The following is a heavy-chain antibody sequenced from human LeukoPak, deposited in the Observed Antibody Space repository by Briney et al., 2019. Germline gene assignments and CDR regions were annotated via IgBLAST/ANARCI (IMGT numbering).Heavy chain of an antibody. CDR2: IKQDGSEK. D-gene: IGHD6-6*01. V-gene: IGHV3-7*01. CDR3: ARDRVAARQWGYYYYMDV. CDR1: GFTFSSYW. J-gene: IGHJ6*03. Sequence: PGGSLRLSCAASGFTFSSYWMSWVRQAPGKGLEWVANIKQDGSEKYYVDSVKGRFTISRDNAKNSLYLQMNSLRAEDTAVCYCARDRVAARQWGYYYYMDVWGKGTTVTVSS.